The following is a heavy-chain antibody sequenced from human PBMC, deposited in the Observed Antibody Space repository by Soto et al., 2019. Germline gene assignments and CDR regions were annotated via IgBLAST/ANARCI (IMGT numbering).Heavy chain of an antibody. J-gene: IGHJ4*02. CDR1: GFTFSNYA. CDR3: AKHGAYGSGSFYSYFDY. Sequence: EMQLSESGGGLVQPGGSLRLSCAASGFTFSNYAMSWVRQAPGKGLEWVSTVAAVTSTDDSTHYADSVKGRFTISRDNSKNTLYLQMNSLRAEDTAVYHCAKHGAYGSGSFYSYFDYCGQGTLVTVSS. V-gene: IGHV3-23*01. CDR2: VTSTDDST. D-gene: IGHD1-26*01.